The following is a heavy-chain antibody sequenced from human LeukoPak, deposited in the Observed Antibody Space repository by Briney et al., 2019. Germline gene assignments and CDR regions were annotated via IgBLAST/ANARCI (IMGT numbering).Heavy chain of an antibody. Sequence: SGTLSLTCAVSGGSISSSNWWSWVRQPPGKGLEWIGEIYHSGSTNYSPSLKSRVTISVDKSKNRFSLKLSSVTAADTAVYYCARDKGSGWAYFDYWGQGTLVTVSS. D-gene: IGHD6-19*01. J-gene: IGHJ4*02. CDR1: GGSISSSNW. CDR2: IYHSGST. CDR3: ARDKGSGWAYFDY. V-gene: IGHV4-4*02.